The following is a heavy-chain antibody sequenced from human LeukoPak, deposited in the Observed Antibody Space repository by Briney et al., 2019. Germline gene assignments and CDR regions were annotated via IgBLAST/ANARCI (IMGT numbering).Heavy chain of an antibody. V-gene: IGHV3-48*01. CDR1: GFTFSSYS. CDR2: ISSSSSTI. Sequence: GGSLRLSCAASGFTFSSYSMNWVRQAPGKGLEWVSYISSSSSTIYYADSVKGRFTISRDNAKNSLYLQMNSLRVEDTAVYYCARDPDFWSGYYTGISHWGQGTLVTVSS. D-gene: IGHD3-3*01. CDR3: ARDPDFWSGYYTGISH. J-gene: IGHJ4*02.